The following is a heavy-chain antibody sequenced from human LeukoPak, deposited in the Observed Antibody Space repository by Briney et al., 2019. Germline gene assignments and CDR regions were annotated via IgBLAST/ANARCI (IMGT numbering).Heavy chain of an antibody. D-gene: IGHD3-10*01. CDR1: GFTFSSYS. J-gene: IGHJ4*02. CDR2: ISSGSSYI. V-gene: IGHV3-21*01. CDR3: ARLTGNYGDY. Sequence: GGSLRLSCAASGFTFSSYSMNWVRQAPGKGLEWVSSISSGSSYIYYADSVKGRFTISRENAKNSLYLQMDSLRAEATAVYYCARLTGNYGDYWGQGTLVTVSS.